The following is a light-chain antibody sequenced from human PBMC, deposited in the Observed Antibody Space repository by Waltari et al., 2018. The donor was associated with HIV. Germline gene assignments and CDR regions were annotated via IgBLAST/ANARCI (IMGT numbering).Light chain of an antibody. CDR2: GNS. V-gene: IGLV1-40*01. Sequence: QSVLTQPPSVSAAPGRGVTISCPGSISNIRAGYDVHWYQQLPGTAPNLLIYGNSNRPSGVPDRFSGSKSGTSASLAITGLQAEDEADYYCQSYDSSLRVVFGGGTKLTVL. J-gene: IGLJ2*01. CDR1: ISNIRAGYD. CDR3: QSYDSSLRVV.